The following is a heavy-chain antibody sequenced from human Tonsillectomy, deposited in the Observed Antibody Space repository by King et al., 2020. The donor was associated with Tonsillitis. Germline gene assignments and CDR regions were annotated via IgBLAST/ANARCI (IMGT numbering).Heavy chain of an antibody. V-gene: IGHV3-30*18. CDR1: GFTFSSHG. CDR2: ISYDGSNE. J-gene: IGHJ4*02. Sequence: VQLVESGGGVVQPGRALRISCAASGFTFSSHGIHWVRQAPGTGREWVAVISYDGSNENYVDSGKGRFTISRDNSKNTLFLQMNSLRAEDTAVYYCVKDMGDVAVAGDFDYWGQGTLVTVPS. D-gene: IGHD6-19*01. CDR3: VKDMGDVAVAGDFDY.